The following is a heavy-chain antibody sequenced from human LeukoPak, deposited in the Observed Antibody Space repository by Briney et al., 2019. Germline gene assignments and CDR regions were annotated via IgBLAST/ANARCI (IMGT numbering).Heavy chain of an antibody. CDR3: ALYCSGGSCYSIGGAFDI. V-gene: IGHV3-23*01. J-gene: IGHJ3*02. Sequence: PGGSLRLSCAASGFTFSRYSMSWVRQAPGKGLEWVSAISRSGDSTYYVDSVKGRFTISRDNSKNTLYLQMNSLRAEDTAVYYCALYCSGGSCYSIGGAFDIWGQGTMVTVSS. CDR2: ISRSGDST. D-gene: IGHD2-15*01. CDR1: GFTFSRYS.